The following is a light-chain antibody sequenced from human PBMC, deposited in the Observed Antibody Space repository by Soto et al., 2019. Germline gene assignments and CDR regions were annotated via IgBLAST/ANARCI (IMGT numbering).Light chain of an antibody. CDR3: QQYNSS. Sequence: DIQLTQSPSFLSASVGDRVTITCRASQSISNWLAWYQQKPGKAPKLLIYKASSLESGVPSRFSGSGSGTEFTLTISSLQPDDFATYYCQQYNSSFGQGTKVDIK. V-gene: IGKV1-5*03. CDR2: KAS. CDR1: QSISNW. J-gene: IGKJ2*01.